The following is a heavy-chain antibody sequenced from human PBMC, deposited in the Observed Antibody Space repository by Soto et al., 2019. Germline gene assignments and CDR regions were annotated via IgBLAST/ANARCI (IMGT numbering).Heavy chain of an antibody. D-gene: IGHD3-3*01. J-gene: IGHJ6*02. CDR2: ISAYNGNT. CDR3: ARGTIFNYYYGMDV. CDR1: GYTCTSYG. V-gene: IGHV1-18*01. Sequence: ASVKVSCRASGYTCTSYGISWVRQAPGQGLEWMGWISAYNGNTNYAQKLQGRVTMTTDTSTSTAYMELRSLRSDDTAVYYCARGTIFNYYYGMDVWGQGTTVTVSS.